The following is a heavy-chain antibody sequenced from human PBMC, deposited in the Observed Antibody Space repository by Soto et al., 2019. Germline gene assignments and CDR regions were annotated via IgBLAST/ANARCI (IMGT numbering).Heavy chain of an antibody. D-gene: IGHD1-26*01. CDR1: GYAFTTYG. J-gene: IGHJ4*02. Sequence: QVHLVQSGAEVKKPGASVKVSCQGSGYAFTTYGITWVRQAPGQGLEWMGWISAHNGNTNYAQKLQGRVTVTRDTSTSTAYMELRSLRYDVSAVDSCARGSYGDYWGQGALVTVSS. V-gene: IGHV1-18*01. CDR3: ARGSYGDY. CDR2: ISAHNGNT.